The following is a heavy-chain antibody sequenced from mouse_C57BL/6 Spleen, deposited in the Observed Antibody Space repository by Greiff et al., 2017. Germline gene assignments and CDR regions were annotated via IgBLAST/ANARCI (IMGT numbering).Heavy chain of an antibody. CDR3: AKNYRVYYAMDY. J-gene: IGHJ4*01. V-gene: IGHV2-5*01. Sequence: VQLQQSGPGLVQPSQSLSITCTVSGFSLTSSGVHWVRQSPGKGLEWLGVIWRGGSTDYNAAFMSRLSITKDNSKSQVFFKMNSLQADDTAIYYCAKNYRVYYAMDYWGQGTSVTVSS. CDR1: GFSLTSSG. CDR2: IWRGGST.